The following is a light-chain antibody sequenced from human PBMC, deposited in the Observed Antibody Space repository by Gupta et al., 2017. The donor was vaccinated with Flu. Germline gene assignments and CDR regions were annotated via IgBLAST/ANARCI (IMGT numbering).Light chain of an antibody. Sequence: IYVKNNRPSGIPDRFSGSTSGNTASLTITGAQAEDEADYYCASRETNNNHYVFGAGTKVTVL. J-gene: IGLJ1*01. CDR3: ASRETNNNHYV. V-gene: IGLV3-19*01. CDR2: VKN.